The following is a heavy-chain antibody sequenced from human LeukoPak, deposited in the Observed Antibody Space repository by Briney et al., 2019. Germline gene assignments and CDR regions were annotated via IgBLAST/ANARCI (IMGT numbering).Heavy chain of an antibody. Sequence: ASVKVSCKASGYTFTSYGISWVRQAPGQGLEWMGWISAYNGNTNYAQKLQGRVTMTTDTSTSTAYMELRSLRSDDTAVYYCARFRIAAAGTEYFDYWGQGTLVTVSS. V-gene: IGHV1-18*01. D-gene: IGHD6-13*01. CDR3: ARFRIAAAGTEYFDY. J-gene: IGHJ4*02. CDR1: GYTFTSYG. CDR2: ISAYNGNT.